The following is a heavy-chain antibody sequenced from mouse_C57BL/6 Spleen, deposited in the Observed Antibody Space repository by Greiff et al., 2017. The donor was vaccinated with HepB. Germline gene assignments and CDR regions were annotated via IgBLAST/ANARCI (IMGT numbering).Heavy chain of an antibody. CDR1: GYSITSGYY. CDR3: ARWYYGPYYYAMDY. CDR2: ISYDGSN. Sequence: EVQLVESGPGLVKPSQSLSLTCSVTGYSITSGYYWNWIRQFPGNKLEWMGYISYDGSNNYNPSLKNRISITRDTSKNQFFLKLNSVTTEDTATYYCARWYYGPYYYAMDYWGQGTSVTVSS. J-gene: IGHJ4*01. D-gene: IGHD1-1*01. V-gene: IGHV3-6*01.